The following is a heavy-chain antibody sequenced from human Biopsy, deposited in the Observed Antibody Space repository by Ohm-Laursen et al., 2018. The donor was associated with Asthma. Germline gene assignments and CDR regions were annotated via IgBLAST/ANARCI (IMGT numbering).Heavy chain of an antibody. Sequence: SVKVSCKTSGGTFRTYAFNWVRQAPGQGLEWMGGIIPMYGVPKVAQKFQGRVTITADESTSTAYMEMSSLRFEDTAVYYCARVDAIMISGDFYFYSGFDLWGQGTTVRVSS. J-gene: IGHJ6*02. CDR2: IIPMYGVP. V-gene: IGHV1-69*13. CDR1: GGTFRTYA. CDR3: ARVDAIMISGDFYFYSGFDL. D-gene: IGHD3-16*01.